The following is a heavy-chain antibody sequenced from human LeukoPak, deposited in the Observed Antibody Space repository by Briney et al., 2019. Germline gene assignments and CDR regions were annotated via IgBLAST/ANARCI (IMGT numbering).Heavy chain of an antibody. D-gene: IGHD3-16*01. V-gene: IGHV3-21*01. Sequence: GGSLRLSCAASGFTVSSNHLSWVRQAPGKGLEWVSSVSSSSSYIFYADSVKGRFTISRDNAKSSLCLQMNSLRAEDTAVYYCARALGGGSNWVDSWGQGTLVTVSS. CDR3: ARALGGGSNWVDS. CDR1: GFTVSSNH. J-gene: IGHJ5*01. CDR2: VSSSSSYI.